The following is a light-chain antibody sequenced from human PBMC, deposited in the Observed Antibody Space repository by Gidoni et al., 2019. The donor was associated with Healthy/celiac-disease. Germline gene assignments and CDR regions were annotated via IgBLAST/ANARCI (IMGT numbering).Light chain of an antibody. CDR3: QQYNNWPSYT. V-gene: IGKV3-15*01. CDR1: QSVRSN. J-gene: IGKJ2*01. Sequence: EIVMTQSPATLSVSPGERATLSCRASQSVRSNLAWYQQKPGQAPRLLIYGASTSATGIPARYSGSGSGTEFTLTISSLQSEDFAVDYCQQYNNWPSYTFGQGTKLEIK. CDR2: GAS.